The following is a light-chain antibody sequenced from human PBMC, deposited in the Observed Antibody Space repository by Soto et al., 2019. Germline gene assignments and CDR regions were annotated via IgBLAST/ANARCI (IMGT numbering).Light chain of an antibody. CDR3: RQRSNWPRT. J-gene: IGKJ1*01. CDR2: DAS. CDR1: QSVSSY. Sequence: EIVLTQSPATLSLSPGERATLSCRASQSVSSYLAWYQQKPGQAPRLLIYDASNRATGIPARFSGSGSGTDFTLTISSPEPEDFAVYYCRQRSNWPRTFGQGTKVDIK. V-gene: IGKV3-11*01.